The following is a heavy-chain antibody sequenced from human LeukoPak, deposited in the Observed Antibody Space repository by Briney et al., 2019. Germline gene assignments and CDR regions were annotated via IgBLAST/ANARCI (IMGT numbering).Heavy chain of an antibody. CDR2: ITTGGPNT. Sequence: PRGSLRLSCTASGFTFSSYTMSWVRQAPGKGLKWVSTITTGGPNTYYADSVKGRFTVSRDDSKNTLYLQMNSLRAEDTAVYYCAKDAPRWLQSLYYFDYWGQGTLVTVSS. CDR3: AKDAPRWLQSLYYFDY. V-gene: IGHV3-23*01. D-gene: IGHD5-24*01. J-gene: IGHJ4*02. CDR1: GFTFSSYT.